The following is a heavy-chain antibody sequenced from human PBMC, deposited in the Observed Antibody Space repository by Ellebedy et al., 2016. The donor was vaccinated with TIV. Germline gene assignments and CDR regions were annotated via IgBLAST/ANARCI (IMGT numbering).Heavy chain of an antibody. CDR2: INKAGSEK. V-gene: IGHV3-7*03. Sequence: GESLKISCAGSGFTFSSYWMSWVRQAPGKGLEWVANINKAGSEKYYVDSVKGRFTTSRDNAKKSLYLQMNSLKAEDTAVYYCVRYVAAFDIWGQGTMVTVSS. CDR1: GFTFSSYW. CDR3: VRYVAAFDI. J-gene: IGHJ3*02. D-gene: IGHD3-16*01.